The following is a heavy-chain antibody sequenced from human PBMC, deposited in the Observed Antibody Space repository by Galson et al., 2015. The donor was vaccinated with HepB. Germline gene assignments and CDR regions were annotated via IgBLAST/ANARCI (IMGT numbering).Heavy chain of an antibody. V-gene: IGHV5-10-1*01. CDR3: ARMDYYDSRGYPTLWYFDL. J-gene: IGHJ2*01. Sequence: QSGAEVKKPGESLRISCKGSGYSFTSYWISWVRQMPGKGLEWMGRIDPSDSYTNYSPSFQGHVTISADKSISTAYLQWSSLKASDTAMYYCARMDYYDSRGYPTLWYFDLWGRGTLVTVSS. CDR2: IDPSDSYT. D-gene: IGHD3-22*01. CDR1: GYSFTSYW.